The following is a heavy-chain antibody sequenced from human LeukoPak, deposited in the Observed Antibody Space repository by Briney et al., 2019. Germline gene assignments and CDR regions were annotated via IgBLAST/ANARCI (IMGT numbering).Heavy chain of an antibody. V-gene: IGHV1-46*01. CDR2: INPSGGST. J-gene: IGHJ3*02. CDR3: ALYYYGSGTQHAFDI. CDR1: GYTFTSYY. D-gene: IGHD3-10*01. Sequence: ASVKVSCKASGYTFTSYYMHWVRQAPGQGLEWMGIINPSGGSTSYAQKFQGRVTMTRDTSTSTAYMELSSLRSEDTAVYYCALYYYGSGTQHAFDIWGQGTMVTVSS.